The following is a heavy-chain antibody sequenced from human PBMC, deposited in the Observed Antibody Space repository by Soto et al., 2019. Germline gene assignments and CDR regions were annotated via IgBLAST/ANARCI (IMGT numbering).Heavy chain of an antibody. J-gene: IGHJ4*02. D-gene: IGHD5-18*01. Sequence: EVQLLESGGGLVQPGGSLRLSCAASGFTFSNYAMSWVRQAPGKGLEWVSTISTSGGSTYSADSVKGRFTISRDNSKNSLDLQMHSLRAEDTAVYYCARDGLGAYTYGSYYFDYWGQGTLVTVSS. CDR1: GFTFSNYA. CDR2: ISTSGGST. CDR3: ARDGLGAYTYGSYYFDY. V-gene: IGHV3-23*01.